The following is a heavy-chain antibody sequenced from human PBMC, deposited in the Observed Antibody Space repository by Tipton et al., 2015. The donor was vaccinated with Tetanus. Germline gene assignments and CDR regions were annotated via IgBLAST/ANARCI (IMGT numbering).Heavy chain of an antibody. V-gene: IGHV1-18*01. Sequence: QVQLVQSGPEVKRPGASLKVSCKSSGYTFTGYDVSWVRQAPGQGLEWMRWINPHNGDTNYAQRFEGRVTMTTDPSSSTAYMELRGLRSDDTAVYYCARDSTGRFDPWGQGTLVTVSS. J-gene: IGHJ5*02. D-gene: IGHD2-2*01. CDR2: INPHNGDT. CDR3: ARDSTGRFDP. CDR1: GYTFTGYD.